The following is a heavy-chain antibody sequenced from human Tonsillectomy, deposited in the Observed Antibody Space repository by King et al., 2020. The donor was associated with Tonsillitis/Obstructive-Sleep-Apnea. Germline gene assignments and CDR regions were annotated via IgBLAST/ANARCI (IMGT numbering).Heavy chain of an antibody. D-gene: IGHD2-2*02. CDR3: AKDRCTSCYKVFGGAWFDP. CDR2: ISGSGGST. J-gene: IGHJ5*02. V-gene: IGHV3-23*04. CDR1: VFTFSSYA. Sequence: VQLVESGGGLVQPGGSLRLSCAASVFTFSSYAMSWVRQAPGKGLEWVSAISGSGGSTYYADSVKGRFTISRDNSKNTLYLQMNSLRAEDTAVYYCAKDRCTSCYKVFGGAWFDPWGQGTLVTVSS.